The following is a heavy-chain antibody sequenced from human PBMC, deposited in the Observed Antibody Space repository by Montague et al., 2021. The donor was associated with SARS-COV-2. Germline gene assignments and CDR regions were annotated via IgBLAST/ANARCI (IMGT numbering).Heavy chain of an antibody. V-gene: IGHV6-1*01. CDR1: GDSVATNNPT. Sequence: CAISGDSVATNNPTWNWVRQSPSGHLELLGRTYFRSKRYNDYAVSVKSRITTNPDTSKNQFSLQLKSVTPKDTAIYFCGRVFAPAGTFDFWGQGTLVTVSS. D-gene: IGHD6-13*01. CDR3: GRVFAPAGTFDF. CDR2: TYFRSKRYN. J-gene: IGHJ4*02.